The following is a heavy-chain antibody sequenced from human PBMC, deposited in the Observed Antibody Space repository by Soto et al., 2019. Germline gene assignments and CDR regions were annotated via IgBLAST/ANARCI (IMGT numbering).Heavy chain of an antibody. J-gene: IGHJ6*02. Sequence: ASVKVSCKASGYTFTGYYMHWVRPSPGQGLEWMGWINPNSGGTNYAQKFQGWVTMTRDTSISTAYMELSRLRSDDTAVYYCARREKVLYGMDVWGQGTTVTVSS. CDR1: GYTFTGYY. CDR2: INPNSGGT. CDR3: ARREKVLYGMDV. V-gene: IGHV1-2*04.